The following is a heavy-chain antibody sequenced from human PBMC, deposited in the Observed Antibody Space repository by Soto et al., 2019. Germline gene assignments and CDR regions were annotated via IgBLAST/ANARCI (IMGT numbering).Heavy chain of an antibody. CDR2: IIPIFGTA. CDR1: EDTFRNYA. V-gene: IGHV1-69*06. J-gene: IGHJ2*01. Sequence: QVELVQSGAEVKKPGSSVKVSCQASEDTFRNYAISWVRQAPGQGLEWMGGIIPIFGTANYAQKFQGRVTFTAETSANTVYLELSSLRSDDTAVYYCARTKYDSSAYYYWYLGLWGRGTLVTVSS. D-gene: IGHD3-22*01. CDR3: ARTKYDSSAYYYWYLGL.